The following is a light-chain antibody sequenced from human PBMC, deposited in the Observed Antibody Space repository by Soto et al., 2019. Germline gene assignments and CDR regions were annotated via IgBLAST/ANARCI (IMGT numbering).Light chain of an antibody. V-gene: IGKV3-11*01. CDR1: QSVSSY. Sequence: EIVLTQSPATLSLSPGERATLSCRASQSVSSYLAWYQQNPGQAPRLLISDSSNRATGIPARFSGSGSGTDFTLTISSLEPEDFAVYYCQQRSDWPPDITFGPGTKVDIK. J-gene: IGKJ3*01. CDR2: DSS. CDR3: QQRSDWPPDIT.